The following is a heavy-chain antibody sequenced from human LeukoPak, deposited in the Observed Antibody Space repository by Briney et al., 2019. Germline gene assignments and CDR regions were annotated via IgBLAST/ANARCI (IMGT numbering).Heavy chain of an antibody. J-gene: IGHJ4*02. CDR3: AKSGYNRFDY. Sequence: GGSLRLSCAASGFTFSSYGMHWVRQAPGKGLEWVAFIQSDGSDQYYADSVKGRLSISRDNSKNTLYLQMNSLRAEDTAVYYCAKSGYNRFDYWGQGTLVTVSS. CDR2: IQSDGSDQ. D-gene: IGHD5-24*01. V-gene: IGHV3-30*02. CDR1: GFTFSSYG.